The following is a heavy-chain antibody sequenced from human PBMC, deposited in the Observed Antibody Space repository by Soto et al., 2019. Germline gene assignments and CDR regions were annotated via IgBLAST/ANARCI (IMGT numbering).Heavy chain of an antibody. CDR1: GDSVSSNSAA. V-gene: IGHV6-1*01. CDR3: ASDAHERSIAHRPHYYYRMDV. Sequence: SQTLSLTCAISGDSVSSNSAAWNWIRQSPSRGLEWLGRTYYRSKWYNDYAVSVKSRITINPDTSKNQFSLQLNSVTPEDTAVYYSASDAHERSIAHRPHYYYRMDVWGQANRVTVSS. J-gene: IGHJ6*02. CDR2: TYYRSKWYN. D-gene: IGHD6-6*01.